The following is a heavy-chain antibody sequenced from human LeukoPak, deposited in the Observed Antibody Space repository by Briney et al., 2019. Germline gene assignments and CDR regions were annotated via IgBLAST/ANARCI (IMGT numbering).Heavy chain of an antibody. CDR3: ARGGLTYYYDRGSDAFDI. CDR2: ISSSSSTI. CDR1: GFTFSSYS. J-gene: IGHJ3*02. D-gene: IGHD3-22*01. V-gene: IGHV3-48*04. Sequence: LSGGSLRLSCAASGFTFSSYSMNWVRQAPGKGLEWVSYISSSSSTIYYADSVKGRFTISRDNAKNSLYLQMNSLRAEDTAVYYCARGGLTYYYDRGSDAFDIWGQGTMVTVSS.